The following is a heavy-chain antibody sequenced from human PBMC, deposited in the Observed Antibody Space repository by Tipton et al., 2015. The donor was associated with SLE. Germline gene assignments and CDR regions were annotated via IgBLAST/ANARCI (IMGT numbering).Heavy chain of an antibody. D-gene: IGHD6-19*01. CDR3: ARPLYSSGWSFGAFDI. CDR2: MYYGGNT. V-gene: IGHV4-39*07. J-gene: IGHJ3*02. CDR1: GGSISSSSFY. Sequence: TLSLTCTVSGGSISSSSFYWGWIRQPPGKGLEWIGSMYYGGNTYHNPSLKSRLIISVDTSKNQFSLKLTSVTAADTAVYYCARPLYSSGWSFGAFDIWGQGTMITVSS.